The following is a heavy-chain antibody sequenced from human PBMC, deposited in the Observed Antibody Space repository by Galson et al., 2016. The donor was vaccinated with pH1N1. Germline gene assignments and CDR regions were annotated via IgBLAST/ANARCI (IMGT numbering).Heavy chain of an antibody. CDR3: ARSYSGYDRLYYSGMDV. V-gene: IGHV1-69*13. Sequence: SVKVSCKASGGTFSSYTFSWMRQAPGQGLEWMGGISPAFGTKNYAQKFQGRVTVSADESTSTAYMELSSLRSEDTAVYYCARSYSGYDRLYYSGMDVWGQGTTVTVSS. D-gene: IGHD5-12*01. CDR1: GGTFSSYT. J-gene: IGHJ6*02. CDR2: ISPAFGTK.